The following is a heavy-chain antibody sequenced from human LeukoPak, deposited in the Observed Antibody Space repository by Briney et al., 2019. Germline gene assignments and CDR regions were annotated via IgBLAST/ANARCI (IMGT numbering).Heavy chain of an antibody. Sequence: GGSLRLSCAGSGFTFSRFSMSWIRQAPAKGLEWVSYISSGGNTIYYADSVKGRFTVSRDNAKNSVYLQMNSLRAEDTAVYYCARQSGDDFWSNYATRFDPWGQGTLVTVSS. CDR2: ISSGGNTI. CDR3: ARQSGDDFWSNYATRFDP. CDR1: GFTFSRFS. J-gene: IGHJ5*02. D-gene: IGHD3-3*01. V-gene: IGHV3-11*01.